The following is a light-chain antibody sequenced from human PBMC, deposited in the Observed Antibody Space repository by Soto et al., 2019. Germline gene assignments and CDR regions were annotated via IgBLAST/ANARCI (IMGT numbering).Light chain of an antibody. J-gene: IGKJ1*01. Sequence: EIVIMQSPAALSVSPGERATLSCRASQSVSSNLAWYQQKPGQAPRLLIYGASTRATGVPDRFSGSGSGTDFILTISRLEPEDSAVYYCQQCGSAPLTFGQGTKVDIK. CDR2: GAS. CDR3: QQCGSAPLT. V-gene: IGKV3-20*01. CDR1: QSVSSN.